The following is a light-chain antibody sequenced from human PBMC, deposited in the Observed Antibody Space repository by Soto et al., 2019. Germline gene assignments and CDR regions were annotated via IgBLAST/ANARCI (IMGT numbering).Light chain of an antibody. Sequence: DIQVTQSPSTLSASVGDRVTITCRASQSISSWLVWYQQKPGKAPKLLIYDAAILESGVPPRFSGSGSGTEFTLTISSLQPDDFATYYCQQYNSFSPSTFGQGTKLEIK. J-gene: IGKJ2*01. CDR2: DAA. V-gene: IGKV1-5*01. CDR3: QQYNSFSPST. CDR1: QSISSW.